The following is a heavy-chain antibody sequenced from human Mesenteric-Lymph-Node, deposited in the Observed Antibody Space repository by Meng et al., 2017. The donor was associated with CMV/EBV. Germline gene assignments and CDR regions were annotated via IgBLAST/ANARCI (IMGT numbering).Heavy chain of an antibody. CDR1: GFTFSSYE. CDR2: ISGSGSTI. V-gene: IGHV3-48*03. CDR3: ARHDYYDRSGYHTYYNYGMDV. J-gene: IGHJ6*02. Sequence: GESLKISCAASGFTFSSYEMNWVRRAPGKGLEWVSYISGSGSTIYYADSVKGRLAISRDNAKNSLYLQLNSLRAEDTAVYYCARHDYYDRSGYHTYYNYGMDVWGQGTTVTVSS. D-gene: IGHD3-22*01.